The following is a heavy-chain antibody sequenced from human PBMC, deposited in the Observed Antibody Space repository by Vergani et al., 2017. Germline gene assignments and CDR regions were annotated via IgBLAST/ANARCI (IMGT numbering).Heavy chain of an antibody. CDR1: GFAFSSYA. CDR3: AKSLRVGAVVTPIGY. V-gene: IGHV3-23*01. Sequence: EVQLLESGGGLVQPGGSLRLSCAASGFAFSSYAMSWVRQAPGKGLEWVSTLSGRGGSTYYADSVKGRFPVSRDNAKNTLYLQLNSLGAEDTAVYYCAKSLRVGAVVTPIGYWGQGTLVTVSS. D-gene: IGHD4-23*01. J-gene: IGHJ4*02. CDR2: LSGRGGST.